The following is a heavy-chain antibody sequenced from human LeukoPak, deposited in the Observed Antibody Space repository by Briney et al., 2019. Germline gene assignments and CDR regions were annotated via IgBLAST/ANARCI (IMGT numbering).Heavy chain of an antibody. CDR3: ARGYNRGSYYNY. D-gene: IGHD3-16*01. V-gene: IGHV4-34*01. J-gene: IGHJ4*02. CDR2: INNSGST. CDR1: GGSFSGNY. Sequence: PSETLSLTRVVYGGSFSGNYWSWIRQPPGKGLEWVGEINNSGSTNYNPSLKSRVTISLDTSMNQFSLKLSSVTAADTAVYYCARGYNRGSYYNYWGQGTLVTVSS.